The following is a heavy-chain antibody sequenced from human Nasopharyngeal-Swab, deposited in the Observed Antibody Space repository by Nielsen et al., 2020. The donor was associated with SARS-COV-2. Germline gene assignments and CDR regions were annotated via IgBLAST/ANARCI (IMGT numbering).Heavy chain of an antibody. Sequence: SETLSLTCTVSGGSISSGGYFWSWIRQHPGKGLEWIGYIHYTGNTYYNPSLKSRVTISVDTPKNQFSLKLSSVTAADTAVYYCARHQEFTIFGVVIRGAFDIWGQGTMVTVSS. CDR3: ARHQEFTIFGVVIRGAFDI. CDR1: GGSISSGGYF. V-gene: IGHV4-39*01. J-gene: IGHJ3*02. CDR2: IHYTGNT. D-gene: IGHD3-3*01.